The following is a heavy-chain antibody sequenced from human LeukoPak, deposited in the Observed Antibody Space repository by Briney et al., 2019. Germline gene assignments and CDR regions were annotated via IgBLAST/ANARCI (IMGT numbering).Heavy chain of an antibody. CDR2: ISYEGRNK. J-gene: IGHJ5*02. Sequence: PGRSLRLSCAASGFSFSNFGMHWVRQAPGKGLEWVAVISYEGRNKYCADSLKGRLTISRDNSKNTVYLEMNSLRAEDTAVYYCARPLGTGAFGELSWGQGTLVTVSS. CDR1: GFSFSNFG. CDR3: ARPLGTGAFGELS. V-gene: IGHV3-30*03. D-gene: IGHD3-10*01.